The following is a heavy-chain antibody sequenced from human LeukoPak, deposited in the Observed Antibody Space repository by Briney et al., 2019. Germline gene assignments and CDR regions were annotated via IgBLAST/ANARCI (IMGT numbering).Heavy chain of an antibody. Sequence: SETLSLTCTVSGRSISSSSYYLGWIRQPPGKGLEWIGSIYYSGSTYYNPSLKSRVTIPVDTSKNQFSLKLSSVTAADTAVYYCARLSGSPDYWGQGTLVTVSS. V-gene: IGHV4-39*01. J-gene: IGHJ4*02. D-gene: IGHD1-26*01. CDR2: IYYSGST. CDR3: ARLSGSPDY. CDR1: GRSISSSSYY.